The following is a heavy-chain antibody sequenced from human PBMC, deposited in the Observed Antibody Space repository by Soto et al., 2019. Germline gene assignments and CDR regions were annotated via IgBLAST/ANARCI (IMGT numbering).Heavy chain of an antibody. CDR2: ISRNSDFL. J-gene: IGHJ4*02. D-gene: IGHD2-15*01. Sequence: EVQLVESGGGLVQPGRSLRLSCVASGFTFDDYSMHWVRQAPGKGLEWVSGISRNSDFLVYADSVKGRFTISRDNAKISLYLQMNSLRADDTAFYHCARRYVGGGTFHPFDYWGQGALVTVSS. CDR3: ARRYVGGGTFHPFDY. V-gene: IGHV3-9*01. CDR1: GFTFDDYS.